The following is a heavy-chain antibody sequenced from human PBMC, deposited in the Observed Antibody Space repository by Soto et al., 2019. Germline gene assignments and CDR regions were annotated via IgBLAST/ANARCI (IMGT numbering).Heavy chain of an antibody. Sequence: GGSLRLSCAGSGFSFRSFGMHWVRQAPGKGLEWLSLISYDGRNKFYADSVQGRFTISRDHTLYLQMNSLRPEDTAMYYCANESPGGSYYDSWGQGTQVTVS. CDR1: GFSFRSFG. J-gene: IGHJ4*02. CDR2: ISYDGRNK. CDR3: ANESPGGSYYDS. D-gene: IGHD1-26*01. V-gene: IGHV3-30*18.